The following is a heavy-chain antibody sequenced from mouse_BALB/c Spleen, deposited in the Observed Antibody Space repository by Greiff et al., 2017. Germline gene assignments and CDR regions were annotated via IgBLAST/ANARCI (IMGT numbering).Heavy chain of an antibody. CDR3: TREADGNYSFYAMDY. CDR1: GYTFTSYW. V-gene: IGHV1-69*02. Sequence: QVQLQQPGAELVRPGASVKLSCKASGYTFTSYWINWVKQRPGQGLEWIGNIYPSDSYTNYNQKFKSKATLTVDKSSSTAYMQLSSLTSEDSAVYYCTREADGNYSFYAMDYWGQGTSVTVSS. D-gene: IGHD2-1*01. J-gene: IGHJ4*01. CDR2: IYPSDSYT.